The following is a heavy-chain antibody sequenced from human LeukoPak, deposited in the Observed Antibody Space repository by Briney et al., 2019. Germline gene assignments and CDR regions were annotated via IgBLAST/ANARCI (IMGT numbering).Heavy chain of an antibody. V-gene: IGHV4-34*01. CDR3: ARGSHLEDWFDP. D-gene: IGHD5-24*01. CDR1: GGSFSGYY. CDR2: INHSGST. Sequence: SETLSLTCAVYGGSFSGYYWSWIRQPPGKGLEWIGEINHSGSTNYNPSLKSRVTISVDTSKNQFSLKLSSVTAADTAVYYCARGSHLEDWFDPWGQGTLVTVSS. J-gene: IGHJ5*02.